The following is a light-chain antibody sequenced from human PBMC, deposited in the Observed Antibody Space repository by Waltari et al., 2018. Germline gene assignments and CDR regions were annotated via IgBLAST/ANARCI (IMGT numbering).Light chain of an antibody. Sequence: DIQMTQSPSPVSAFVGNTVTITCRASQAISIWLAWYQQKPGRAPNLLIYAASSLESGVPARFSGSGSGTDFTLTITNLQPEDFATYYCQQANSFPFTFGGGTKVEI. CDR1: QAISIW. CDR3: QQANSFPFT. V-gene: IGKV1D-12*01. CDR2: AAS. J-gene: IGKJ4*01.